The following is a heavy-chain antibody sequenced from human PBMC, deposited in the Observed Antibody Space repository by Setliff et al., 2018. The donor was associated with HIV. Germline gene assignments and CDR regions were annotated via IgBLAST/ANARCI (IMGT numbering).Heavy chain of an antibody. CDR3: AKDRGSGYYSPSDY. Sequence: GSLRLSWAASGFTVTTYWMSWVRQAPGKGLEWVANIKQDGSEKYYADSVKGRFTISSDNSKSTLYLQMNSLRAEDTAVYYCAKDRGSGYYSPSDYWGQGTLVTVSS. CDR2: IKQDGSEK. D-gene: IGHD3-22*01. CDR1: GFTVTTYW. V-gene: IGHV3-7*03. J-gene: IGHJ4*02.